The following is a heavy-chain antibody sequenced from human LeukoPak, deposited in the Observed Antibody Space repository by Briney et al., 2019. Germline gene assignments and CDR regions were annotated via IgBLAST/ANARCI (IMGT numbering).Heavy chain of an antibody. CDR3: TRQHYDFWNLFDY. D-gene: IGHD3-3*01. V-gene: IGHV3-74*01. CDR1: GFTFSSYW. CDR2: VNTDASST. J-gene: IGHJ4*02. Sequence: GGSLRLSCATSGFTFSSYWIHWVRQAPGKGLVWVSRVNTDASSTLYADSVKGRFTISRDNAKNTVYLQMNSLRDEDTAVYYCTRQHYDFWNLFDYWGQGTLVTVSS.